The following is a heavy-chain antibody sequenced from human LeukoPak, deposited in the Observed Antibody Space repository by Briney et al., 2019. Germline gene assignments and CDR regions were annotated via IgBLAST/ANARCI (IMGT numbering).Heavy chain of an antibody. CDR1: GFTFSDYY. J-gene: IGHJ4*02. V-gene: IGHV3-11*04. CDR2: ISSSGSAE. CDR3: ARGGYYFDY. Sequence: GGSLRLSCAASGFTFSDYYMSWMRQAPGKGLEWVSFISSSGSAEYYADSVKGRFTISRDNAKNSLYLQMNSLRAEDTAVYYCARGGYYFDYWGQGTLVTVSS.